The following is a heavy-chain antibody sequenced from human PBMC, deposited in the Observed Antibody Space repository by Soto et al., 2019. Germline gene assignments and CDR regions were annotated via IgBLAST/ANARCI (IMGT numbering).Heavy chain of an antibody. Sequence: PSETLSLTCSVSGDSITSYYWSWIRQPPGKGLEWIGYVYYSGSTNYNSSLKSRVTISLDTSKSQFSLRLSSVTAADTAVYYCARGRFSSSWFKNWFDPWGQGTLVTVSS. CDR3: ARGRFSSSWFKNWFDP. CDR1: GDSITSYY. CDR2: VYYSGST. J-gene: IGHJ5*02. D-gene: IGHD6-13*01. V-gene: IGHV4-59*12.